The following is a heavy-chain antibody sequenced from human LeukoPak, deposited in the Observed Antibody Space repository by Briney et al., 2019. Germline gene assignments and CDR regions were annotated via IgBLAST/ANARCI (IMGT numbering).Heavy chain of an antibody. CDR3: ARDYYDSSGYRTDAFDI. D-gene: IGHD3-22*01. CDR2: INHSGST. CDR1: GGSFSGYY. J-gene: IGHJ3*02. Sequence: SETLSLTCAVYGGSFSGYYWSWIRQPPGKGLEWIGEINHSGSTNYNPSLKSRVTISVDTSKNQFSLKLSSVTAADTAVYYCARDYYDSSGYRTDAFDIWGQGTMVTVSS. V-gene: IGHV4-34*01.